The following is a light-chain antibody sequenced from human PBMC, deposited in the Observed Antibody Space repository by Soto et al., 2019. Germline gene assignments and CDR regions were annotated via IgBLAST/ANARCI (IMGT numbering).Light chain of an antibody. CDR2: GAS. J-gene: IGKJ4*01. V-gene: IGKV3-20*01. CDR1: QGVNRYY. CDR3: QQYSSSPLT. Sequence: ENVLTQSPGTLSLSPGERATLSCRASQGVNRYYLAWYQQKPGQAPRLLIYGASSRATGIPDRFSGSGSGTDFTLTISSLEPEDFALYYCQQYSSSPLTCGGGTKVELK.